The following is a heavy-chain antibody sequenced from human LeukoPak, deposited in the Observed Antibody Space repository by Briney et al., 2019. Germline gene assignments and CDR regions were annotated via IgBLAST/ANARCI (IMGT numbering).Heavy chain of an antibody. J-gene: IGHJ3*02. CDR3: ARLTHCSSTSYYLSSGAFDI. D-gene: IGHD2-2*01. Sequence: PSETLSLTCTVSGGSISSYYWSWIRQPPGKGLEWIGYIYYSGSTNYNPSLKSRVTISVDTSKNQFSLKLSSVTAADTAVYYCARLTHCSSTSYYLSSGAFDIWGQGTMVTVSS. V-gene: IGHV4-59*01. CDR1: GGSISSYY. CDR2: IYYSGST.